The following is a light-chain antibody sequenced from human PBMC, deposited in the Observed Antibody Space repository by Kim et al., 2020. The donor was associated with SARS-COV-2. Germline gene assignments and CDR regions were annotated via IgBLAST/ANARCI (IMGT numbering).Light chain of an antibody. V-gene: IGLV2-14*03. CDR3: SSYTRSSTNYV. J-gene: IGLJ1*01. CDR2: AVS. CDR1: RSDVGSYNY. Sequence: SITISCTGTRSDVGSYNYVSWYQQLPGKAPKLMIYAVSNRPSGVSNRFSGSKSGNTASLTISGLQAEDEADYYCSSYTRSSTNYVFGTGTKVTVL.